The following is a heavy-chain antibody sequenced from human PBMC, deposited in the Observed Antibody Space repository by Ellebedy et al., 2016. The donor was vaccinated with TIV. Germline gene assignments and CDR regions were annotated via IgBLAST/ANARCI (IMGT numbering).Heavy chain of an antibody. CDR1: GGSISSYY. Sequence: MPSETLSLTCTVSGGSISSYYWSWIRQPPGKGLEWIGYIYYSGSTNYNPSLKSRVTISVDTSKNQFSLKLSSVTAADTAVYYCASYVGDSLTGYWGRFDPWGQGTLVTVSS. CDR2: IYYSGST. D-gene: IGHD3-9*01. CDR3: ASYVGDSLTGYWGRFDP. J-gene: IGHJ5*02. V-gene: IGHV4-59*08.